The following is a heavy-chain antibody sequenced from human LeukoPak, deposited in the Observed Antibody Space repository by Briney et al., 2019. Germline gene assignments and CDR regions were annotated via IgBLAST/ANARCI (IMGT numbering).Heavy chain of an antibody. CDR1: GGSISSSSYY. Sequence: MTSETLSLTCTVSGGSISSSSYYWGWIRQPPGKGLEWIGSIYYSGSTYYNPSLKSRVTMSVDTSKNQFSLKLSSVTAADTAVYYCARVIGSLPAASYYYYYYMDVWGKGTTVTVSS. V-gene: IGHV4-39*07. D-gene: IGHD2-2*01. CDR3: ARVIGSLPAASYYYYYYMDV. CDR2: IYYSGST. J-gene: IGHJ6*03.